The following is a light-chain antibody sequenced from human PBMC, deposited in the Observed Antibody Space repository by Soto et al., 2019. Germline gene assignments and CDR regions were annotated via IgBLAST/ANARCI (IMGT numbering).Light chain of an antibody. CDR2: AAS. Sequence: DIQVTQSPSSLSASVGDRVTITCRASQNIRNFLHWYQQKPGKAPKLLIYAASNLKSGVPSRFTASGSGTDFTLIINNLQPEDLATYYCQLSYSSIRAFGQGTTV. CDR3: QLSYSSIRA. V-gene: IGKV1-39*01. J-gene: IGKJ1*01. CDR1: QNIRNF.